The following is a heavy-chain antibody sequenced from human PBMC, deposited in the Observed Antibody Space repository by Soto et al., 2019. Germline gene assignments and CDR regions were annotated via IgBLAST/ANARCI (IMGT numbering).Heavy chain of an antibody. CDR1: GGLFSSYA. Sequence: QEQLVQSGAEVKKSGSSVKVSCKDTGGLFSSYAVSWVRQAPGQGLEWMGGIIPVFDTVYYAQKFQGRVTITADESTNTAYMELSSLRSEDTAMYYCARGVSGYVWFNEFWGQGTLFTVSS. V-gene: IGHV1-69*01. CDR2: IIPVFDTV. CDR3: ARGVSGYVWFNEF. D-gene: IGHD3-22*01. J-gene: IGHJ4*02.